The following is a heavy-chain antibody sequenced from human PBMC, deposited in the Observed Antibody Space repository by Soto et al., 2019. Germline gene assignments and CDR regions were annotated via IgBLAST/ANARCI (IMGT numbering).Heavy chain of an antibody. Sequence: QVQLVESGGGVVQPGRSLRLSCAASGFTFSSYAMHWVRQAPGKGLEWVAVISYDGSNKYYADSVKGRFTISRDNSKNTLYMQMNSLRAEDTAVDYCARDPRLRYYDFWSGYLDYWGQGTLVTVSS. CDR2: ISYDGSNK. CDR3: ARDPRLRYYDFWSGYLDY. J-gene: IGHJ4*02. V-gene: IGHV3-30-3*01. D-gene: IGHD3-3*01. CDR1: GFTFSSYA.